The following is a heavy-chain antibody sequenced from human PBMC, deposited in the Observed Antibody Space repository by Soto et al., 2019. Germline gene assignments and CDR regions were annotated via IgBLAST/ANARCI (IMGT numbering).Heavy chain of an antibody. Sequence: PSETLSLTCTVSGGSISSGNYYWSWIRQPPGKGLEWIAFISYSGTTSYNPSLKSRVTASVDTSKNQVYLHLNSMTAADTAMYYCARHPQVPYFQQGLDYRGQGTLVTVSS. J-gene: IGHJ4*02. CDR2: ISYSGTT. CDR1: GGSISSGNYY. V-gene: IGHV4-30-4*01. D-gene: IGHD3-9*01. CDR3: ARHPQVPYFQQGLDY.